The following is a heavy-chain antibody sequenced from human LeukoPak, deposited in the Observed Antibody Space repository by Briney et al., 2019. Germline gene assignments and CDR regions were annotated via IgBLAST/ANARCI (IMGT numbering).Heavy chain of an antibody. CDR1: GFNFGDYA. D-gene: IGHD6-19*01. J-gene: IGHJ4*02. V-gene: IGHV3-9*01. CDR3: VKVQIGSVSGPFDS. Sequence: SLRLSCEVSGFNFGDYAMQWVRQVPGRGLEWVSGVTWNSYFIGYADSVRGRFIISRDNAKNSLYLQMNSLRVEDTAIYYCVKVQIGSVSGPFDSWGQGTLVTVSS. CDR2: VTWNSYFI.